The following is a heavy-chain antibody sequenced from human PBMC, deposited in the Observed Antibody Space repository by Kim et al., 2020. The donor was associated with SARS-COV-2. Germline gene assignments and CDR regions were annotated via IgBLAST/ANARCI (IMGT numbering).Heavy chain of an antibody. Sequence: ADSVKGRFTISRDTSKNTLYVQMNSLRAEDTAVYHCAKGTGGSSYSAIHIWGQGTMVTVSS. J-gene: IGHJ3*02. V-gene: IGHV3-23*01. D-gene: IGHD2-15*01. CDR3: AKGTGGSSYSAIHI.